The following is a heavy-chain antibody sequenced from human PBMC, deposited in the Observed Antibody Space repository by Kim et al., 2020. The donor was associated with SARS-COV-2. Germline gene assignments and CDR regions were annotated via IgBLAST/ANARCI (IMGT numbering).Heavy chain of an antibody. CDR3: ARAYSSSWDWYFDL. V-gene: IGHV4-59*08. CDR1: GGSISSYY. Sequence: SETLSLTCTVSGGSISSYYWSWIRQPPGKGLEWIAYIYYSGSTNFNPSLKSRVTTLVDTSKNQFSLNLYSVTAADTAVYYCARAYSSSWDWYFDLWGRGTLVTVSS. CDR2: IYYSGST. D-gene: IGHD6-13*01. J-gene: IGHJ2*01.